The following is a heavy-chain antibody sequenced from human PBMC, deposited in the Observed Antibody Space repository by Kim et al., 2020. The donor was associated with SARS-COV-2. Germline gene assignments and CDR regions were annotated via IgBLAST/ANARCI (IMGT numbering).Heavy chain of an antibody. CDR1: GYTFTSYG. CDR3: ARSTVTTSDYYYYYGMDV. Sequence: ASVKVSCKASGYTFTSYGISWVRQAPGQGLEWMGWISAYNGNTNYAQKLQGRVTMTTDTSTSTAYMELRSLRSDDTAVYYCARSTVTTSDYYYYYGMDVWGQGTTVTVSS. J-gene: IGHJ6*02. V-gene: IGHV1-18*01. D-gene: IGHD4-17*01. CDR2: ISAYNGNT.